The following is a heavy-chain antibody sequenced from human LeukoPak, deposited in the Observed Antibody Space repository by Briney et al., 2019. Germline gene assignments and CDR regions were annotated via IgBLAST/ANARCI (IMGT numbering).Heavy chain of an antibody. CDR3: ARGRGYSSGWPRNYYYYYMDV. V-gene: IGHV1-8*01. CDR1: GYTFTSYD. D-gene: IGHD6-19*01. Sequence: GASVKVSCTASGYTFTSYDINWVRQATGQGLEWMGWMNPNSGNTGYAQKFQGRVTMTRNTSISTAYMELSSLRSEDTAVYYCARGRGYSSGWPRNYYYYYMDVWGKGTTVTISS. J-gene: IGHJ6*03. CDR2: MNPNSGNT.